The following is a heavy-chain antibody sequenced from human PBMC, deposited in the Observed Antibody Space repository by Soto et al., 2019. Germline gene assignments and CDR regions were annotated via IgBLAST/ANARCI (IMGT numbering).Heavy chain of an antibody. J-gene: IGHJ5*02. CDR3: ARGGWSVDP. Sequence: SETLSLTCTVSGASMSPSYWSWIRQPPGKGLEWIGYIYYSGNTNYNPSLKSRITMSVDTSKNQFSLILISVTAADTAVYYCARGGWSVDPWGQGTLVTVSS. V-gene: IGHV4-59*01. CDR2: IYYSGNT. CDR1: GASMSPSY. D-gene: IGHD6-19*01.